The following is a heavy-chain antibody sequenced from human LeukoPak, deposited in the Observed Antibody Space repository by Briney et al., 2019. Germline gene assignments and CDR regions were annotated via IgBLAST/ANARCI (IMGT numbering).Heavy chain of an antibody. Sequence: ASVKVSCKASGYTFTSYGISWVRQAPGQGLEWMGWISAYNGDTNQAQKLQGRLTMTTDTSTSTAYMELRSLRSDDTAVYYCAREARNWFDPWGQGTLVTVSS. CDR1: GYTFTSYG. V-gene: IGHV1-18*01. J-gene: IGHJ5*02. CDR2: ISAYNGDT. CDR3: AREARNWFDP.